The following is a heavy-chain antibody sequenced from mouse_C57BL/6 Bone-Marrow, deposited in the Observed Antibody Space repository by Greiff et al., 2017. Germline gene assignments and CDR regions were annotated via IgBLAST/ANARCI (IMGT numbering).Heavy chain of an antibody. D-gene: IGHD2-5*01. V-gene: IGHV1-61*01. CDR1: GYTFTSYW. J-gene: IGHJ3*01. CDR3: ARGVYSNYGAY. CDR2: IYPSDSET. Sequence: QVQLQQPGAELVRPGSSVKLSCKASGYTFTSYWMDWVKQRPGQGLEWIGNIYPSDSETHYNPKFKDKATLTVDKSSSTAYLQLSSLTSEDSAVYYCARGVYSNYGAYWGQGTLVTVSA.